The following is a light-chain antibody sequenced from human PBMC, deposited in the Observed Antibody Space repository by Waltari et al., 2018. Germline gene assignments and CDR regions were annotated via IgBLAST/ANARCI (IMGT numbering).Light chain of an antibody. CDR2: QDF. CDR1: NLGEKF. CDR3: QSWVGKVV. J-gene: IGLJ2*01. Sequence: YDLTQPPSVSVSPGQTATITCYGDNLGEKFVSWYQQRPGQSPFLVIIQDFKRPSGIPGRFSGSNSGNTATLTISGAQAMDEADFYCQSWVGKVVFGGGTKLTV. V-gene: IGLV3-1*01.